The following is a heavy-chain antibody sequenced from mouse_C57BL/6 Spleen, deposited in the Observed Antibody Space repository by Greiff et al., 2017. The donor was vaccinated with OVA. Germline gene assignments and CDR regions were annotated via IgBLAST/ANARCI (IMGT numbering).Heavy chain of an antibody. J-gene: IGHJ1*03. CDR1: GYTFTSYG. Sequence: VQLQQSGAELARPGASVKLSCKASGYTFTSYGISWVKQRTGQGLEWIGEIYPRSGNTYYNEKFKGKATLTADKSSSTAYMELRSLTSEDSAVYFCARGRSYDYEYWYFDVWGTGTTVTVSS. D-gene: IGHD2-4*01. CDR2: IYPRSGNT. V-gene: IGHV1-81*01. CDR3: ARGRSYDYEYWYFDV.